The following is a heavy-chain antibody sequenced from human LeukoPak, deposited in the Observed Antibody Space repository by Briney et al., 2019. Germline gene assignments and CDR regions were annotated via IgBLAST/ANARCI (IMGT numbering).Heavy chain of an antibody. CDR3: ASARGDFWSGYYPWDY. V-gene: IGHV4-34*01. J-gene: IGHJ4*02. Sequence: PSETLSLTCAVYGGSFSGFYWGWVRQPPGEGLGWVGEITHTGSTNYNPSLKRRVPISLDRSKNQFSLKLTSVTAADTAVYYCASARGDFWSGYYPWDYWGQGTLVTVSS. CDR1: GGSFSGFY. D-gene: IGHD3-3*01. CDR2: ITHTGST.